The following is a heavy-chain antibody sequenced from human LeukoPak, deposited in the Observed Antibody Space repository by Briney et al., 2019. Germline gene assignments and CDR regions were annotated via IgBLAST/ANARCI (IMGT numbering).Heavy chain of an antibody. CDR1: GGSISSYY. Sequence: KTSETLSLTCTVSGGSISSYYWSWIRQPPGKGLEWIGYIYYSGSTYYNPSLKSRVTISVDTSKNQFSLKLSSVTAADTAVYYCARDLGCSGGSCYFDAFDIWGQGTMVTVSS. J-gene: IGHJ3*02. CDR3: ARDLGCSGGSCYFDAFDI. V-gene: IGHV4-59*12. CDR2: IYYSGST. D-gene: IGHD2-15*01.